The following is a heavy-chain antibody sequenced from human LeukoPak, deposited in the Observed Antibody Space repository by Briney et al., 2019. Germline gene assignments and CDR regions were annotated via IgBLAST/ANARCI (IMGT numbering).Heavy chain of an antibody. D-gene: IGHD3-9*01. CDR1: GGTFSSYA. Sequence: SVKVSCKASGGTFSSYAISWVRQAPGQGLEWMGGIIPIFGTANYAQKFQGRVTITTDESTSTAYMELSSLRSEDTAVYYCARPSYPHDILTGFSPPQYYMDVWGKGTTVTVSS. CDR2: IIPIFGTA. V-gene: IGHV1-69*05. CDR3: ARPSYPHDILTGFSPPQYYMDV. J-gene: IGHJ6*03.